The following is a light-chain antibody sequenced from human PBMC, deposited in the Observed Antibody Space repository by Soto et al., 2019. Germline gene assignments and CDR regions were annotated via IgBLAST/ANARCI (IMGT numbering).Light chain of an antibody. Sequence: QSALTQPASVSGSPGQSITISCNGTSSDVGGYNYVSWFQQYPGKAPKLMIYDVSTRPSGVSNRFSGSKSGNTASLTISGLQAEDEADYYCRSYTTTDTYVFGTGTKLTVL. CDR1: SSDVGGYNY. CDR3: RSYTTTDTYV. CDR2: DVS. V-gene: IGLV2-14*01. J-gene: IGLJ1*01.